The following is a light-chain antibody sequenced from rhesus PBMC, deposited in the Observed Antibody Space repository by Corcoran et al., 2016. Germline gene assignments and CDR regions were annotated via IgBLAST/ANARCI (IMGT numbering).Light chain of an antibody. CDR2: KAS. V-gene: IGKV1-21*01. CDR1: QGISIW. Sequence: DIQMTQSPSSLSASVGDRVTITCRASQGISIWLSWYQQKPGNAPKLLIYKASTLQSGVPSRFTGSGSGTECTLTISSLQPEDFATYYCQQHDSAPRTFGQGTKVEIK. CDR3: QQHDSAPRT. J-gene: IGKJ1*01.